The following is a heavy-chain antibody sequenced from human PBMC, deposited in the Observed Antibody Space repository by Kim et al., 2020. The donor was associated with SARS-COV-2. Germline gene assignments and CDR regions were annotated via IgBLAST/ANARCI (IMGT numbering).Heavy chain of an antibody. Sequence: GGSLRLSCAASGFTVSSNYMSWVRQAPGKGLEWVSVIYSGGSTYYADSVKGRFTISRDNSKNTLYLQMNSLRAEDTAVYYCARISNGDPNDYWGQGTLVTVSS. J-gene: IGHJ4*02. CDR2: IYSGGST. CDR3: ARISNGDPNDY. D-gene: IGHD4-17*01. CDR1: GFTVSSNY. V-gene: IGHV3-53*01.